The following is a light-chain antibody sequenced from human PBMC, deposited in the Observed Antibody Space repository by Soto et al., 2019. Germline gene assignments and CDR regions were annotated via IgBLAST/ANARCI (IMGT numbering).Light chain of an antibody. J-gene: IGLJ3*02. Sequence: QSVLTQPPSASGTPGQRVTISCSGSSSHIGTNTVNWYQQLPGTAPKLLIYRTNQRPSGIPDRFSGSKSGTSASLDISGLQSEDEADYYCTAWDGSLDGRVFGGGTKLTVL. CDR3: TAWDGSLDGRV. CDR1: SSHIGTNT. CDR2: RTN. V-gene: IGLV1-44*01.